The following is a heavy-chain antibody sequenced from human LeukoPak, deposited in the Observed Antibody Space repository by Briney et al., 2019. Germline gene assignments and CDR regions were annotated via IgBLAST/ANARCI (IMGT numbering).Heavy chain of an antibody. V-gene: IGHV3-30*04. CDR2: ISYDGSNK. J-gene: IGHJ4*02. CDR1: GFTFSSYA. CDR3: ARASGGSCYSNFDY. D-gene: IGHD2-15*01. Sequence: PGRSLRLPCAASGFTFSSYAMHWVRQAPGKGLEWVAVISYDGSNKYYADSVKGRFTISRDNSKNTLYLQMNSLRAEDTAVYYCARASGGSCYSNFDYWGQGTLVTVSS.